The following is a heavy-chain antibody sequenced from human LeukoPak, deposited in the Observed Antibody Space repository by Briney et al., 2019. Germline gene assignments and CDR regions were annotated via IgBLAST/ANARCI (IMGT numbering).Heavy chain of an antibody. CDR3: ARVHATGYFSLDLGY. Sequence: ASVKVSCKASGYTFTGYFMHWVRHAPGQGLDWMGWINPNTGGTKYAQNFQGRVTMTRDTSIGTAYMELSTVTSDDTAVYFCARVHATGYFSLDLGYWGQGTLVTVSS. V-gene: IGHV1-2*02. CDR2: INPNTGGT. J-gene: IGHJ4*02. D-gene: IGHD3-9*01. CDR1: GYTFTGYF.